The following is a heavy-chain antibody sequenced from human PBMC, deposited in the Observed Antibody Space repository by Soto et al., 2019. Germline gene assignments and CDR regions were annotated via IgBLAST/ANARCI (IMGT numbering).Heavy chain of an antibody. Sequence: EVQLVESGGDLVKPGGSLRLSCTVSGLKFSDAWMSWVRQVPGKGLEWVGRMKSEGSGGTTDYAAPVKGRFTISRDDSKNTVYLQMNSLKTEDTAMYYCCWCGSINYYFNHWGQGTLVTVSS. CDR3: CWCGSINYYFNH. CDR1: GLKFSDAW. V-gene: IGHV3-15*01. D-gene: IGHD2-8*01. J-gene: IGHJ4*02. CDR2: MKSEGSGGTT.